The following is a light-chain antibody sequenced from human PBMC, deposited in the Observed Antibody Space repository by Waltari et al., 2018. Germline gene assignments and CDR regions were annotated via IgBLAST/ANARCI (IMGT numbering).Light chain of an antibody. CDR3: QSYDSSLSGVI. CDR1: SSNIGAGYD. CDR2: GNN. V-gene: IGLV1-40*01. Sequence: QSVLTQPPSVSGAPGQRITISCTGTSSNIGAGYDVHWYLQLPGTAPKLLILGNNNRPSGGPDRVSASKSDTSASLAITGLQAEDEADYYCQSYDSSLSGVIFGGGTKLTVL. J-gene: IGLJ2*01.